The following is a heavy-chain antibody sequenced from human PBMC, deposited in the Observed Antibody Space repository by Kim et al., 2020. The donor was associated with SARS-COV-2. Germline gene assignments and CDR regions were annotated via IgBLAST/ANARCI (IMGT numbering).Heavy chain of an antibody. Sequence: GVSLRLSCTASGFTFSSFGMHWVRQAPGKGLEWVAVTSSDGSNRYYADSVKGRFTISRDNSKNTLYLQMNSLRVEDTAVYYCARNAHCDLWGRGTLVTVSS. J-gene: IGHJ2*01. V-gene: IGHV3-33*05. CDR2: TSSDGSNR. CDR1: GFTFSSFG. CDR3: ARNAHCDL.